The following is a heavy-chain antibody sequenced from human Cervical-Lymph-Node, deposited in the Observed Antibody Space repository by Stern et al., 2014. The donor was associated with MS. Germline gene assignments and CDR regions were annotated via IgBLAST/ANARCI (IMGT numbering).Heavy chain of an antibody. V-gene: IGHV3-30*01. CDR3: AGQGY. CDR1: GFTFSSYA. Sequence: VQLVESGGGVVQPGRSLRLSCAASGFTFSSYAMRWVRQAPGKGLEWVAVISYDGSNKYYADSVKGRFTISRDNSKSTLYLQMNSLRAEDTAVYYCAGQGYWGQGTLVIVSS. CDR2: ISYDGSNK. J-gene: IGHJ4*02.